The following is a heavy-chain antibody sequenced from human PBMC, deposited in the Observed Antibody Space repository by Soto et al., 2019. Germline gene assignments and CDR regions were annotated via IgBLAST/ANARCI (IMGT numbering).Heavy chain of an antibody. D-gene: IGHD3-16*01. V-gene: IGHV3-23*01. CDR2: ISASGDIT. CDR1: GFPFSSCA. J-gene: IGHJ6*02. Sequence: EVQLSESGGTLVQPGGSLSLACAASGFPFSSCAMSWVCRAPGKGLEWVSSISASGDITYYADSVKGRFTISRDNSKSTLSMQVNGLRAEDTAVYYCARGGFWVHYGMDVWGQGTTVTVSS. CDR3: ARGGFWVHYGMDV.